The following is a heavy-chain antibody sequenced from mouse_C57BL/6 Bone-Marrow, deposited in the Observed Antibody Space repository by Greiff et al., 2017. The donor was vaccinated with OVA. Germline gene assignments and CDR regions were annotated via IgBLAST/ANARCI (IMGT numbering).Heavy chain of an antibody. J-gene: IGHJ3*01. CDR2: IWRGGST. Sequence: VQLQQSGPGLVQPSQSLSITCTVSGFSLTSYGVHWVRQSPGKGLEWLGVIWRGGSTDYNAAFMSRLSITKDNSKSQVFFKMNSLQADDTAIYYLAKKGGYYGTWFAYWGQGTLVTVSS. D-gene: IGHD2-3*01. V-gene: IGHV2-5*01. CDR3: AKKGGYYGTWFAY. CDR1: GFSLTSYG.